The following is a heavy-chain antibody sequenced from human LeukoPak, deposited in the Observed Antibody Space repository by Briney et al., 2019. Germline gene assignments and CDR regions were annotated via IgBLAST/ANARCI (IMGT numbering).Heavy chain of an antibody. J-gene: IGHJ4*02. D-gene: IGHD6-13*01. CDR3: ARGRFPIYSSSWRHSHGYVYYFDY. V-gene: IGHV1-18*01. CDR1: GYTFTSYG. CDR2: ISAYNGST. Sequence: GASVKVSCKASGYTFTSYGISWVRQAPGQGLEWMGWISAYNGSTNYAQKLQGRVTMTTDTSTSTAYMELRSLRSDDTAVYYCARGRFPIYSSSWRHSHGYVYYFDYWGQGTLVTVSS.